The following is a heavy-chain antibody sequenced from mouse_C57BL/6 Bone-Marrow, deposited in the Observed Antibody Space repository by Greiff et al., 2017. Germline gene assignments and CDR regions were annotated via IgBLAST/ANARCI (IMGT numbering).Heavy chain of an antibody. V-gene: IGHV1-81*01. Sequence: VMLVESGAELARPGASVKLSCKASGYTFTSYGISWVKQRTGQGLEWIGEIYPRSGNTYYNEKFKGKATLTADKSSSTAYMELRSLTSEDSAVYFCARRTYYSNGFAYWGQGTLVTVSA. CDR1: GYTFTSYG. CDR2: IYPRSGNT. CDR3: ARRTYYSNGFAY. J-gene: IGHJ3*01. D-gene: IGHD2-5*01.